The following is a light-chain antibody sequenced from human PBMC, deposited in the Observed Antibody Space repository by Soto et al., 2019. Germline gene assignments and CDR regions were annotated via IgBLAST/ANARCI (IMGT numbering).Light chain of an antibody. CDR1: QSINSN. V-gene: IGKV3-15*01. Sequence: MTQSPSTLSVSPGERVTLSCRASQSINSNLAWYQQRPGQAPRVLIYDASTRATAVPARFSGSGSGTEFTLTISSLQSEDFAVYYCQQYNNWPPVYTFGQGTKLEIK. CDR3: QQYNNWPPVYT. CDR2: DAS. J-gene: IGKJ2*01.